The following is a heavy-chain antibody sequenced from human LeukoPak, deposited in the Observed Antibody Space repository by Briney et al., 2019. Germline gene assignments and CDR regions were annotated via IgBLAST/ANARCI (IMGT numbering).Heavy chain of an antibody. V-gene: IGHV3-7*01. CDR2: IKQDGSEK. CDR3: ARVGERSDCSGGSCYQGSWFDP. D-gene: IGHD2-15*01. CDR1: GFTFSSYW. Sequence: PGGSLRLSCAASGFTFSSYWMSWVRQAPGKGLEWVANIKQDGSEKYYVDSVKGRFTISRDNTKNSLYLQMNSLRAEDTAVYYCARVGERSDCSGGSCYQGSWFDPWGQGTLVIVSS. J-gene: IGHJ5*02.